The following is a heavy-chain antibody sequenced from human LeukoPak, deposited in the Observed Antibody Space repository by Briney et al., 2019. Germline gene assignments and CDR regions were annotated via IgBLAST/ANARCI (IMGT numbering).Heavy chain of an antibody. CDR1: GFTFSSYW. Sequence: GGSLRLSCAASGFTFSSYWMSWVRQAPGKGLEWVAHTKQDGSEKYYVDSVKGRFTISRDNAKNSLYLQMNSLRAEDTAVYYCAREHIVVVPAAIKGPHYYYYYGMDVWGQGTTVTVSS. CDR3: AREHIVVVPAAIKGPHYYYYYGMDV. V-gene: IGHV3-7*01. J-gene: IGHJ6*02. CDR2: TKQDGSEK. D-gene: IGHD2-2*02.